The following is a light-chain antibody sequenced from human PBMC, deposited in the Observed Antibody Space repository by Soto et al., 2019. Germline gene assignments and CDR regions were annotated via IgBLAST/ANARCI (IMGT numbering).Light chain of an antibody. CDR1: SNDVGGYNY. CDR2: DVT. V-gene: IGLV2-11*01. Sequence: QAVLTQPRSVSGSPGQSVTISCTGTSNDVGGYNYVSWYQQHPGNVPRLVIYDVTKRPSGVPDRFSGSKSGNTASLTISGLQADDEADYYCCSFAGSPLYVFGTGTKLTVL. J-gene: IGLJ1*01. CDR3: CSFAGSPLYV.